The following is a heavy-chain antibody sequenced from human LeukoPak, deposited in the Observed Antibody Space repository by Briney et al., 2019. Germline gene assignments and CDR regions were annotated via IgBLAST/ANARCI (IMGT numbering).Heavy chain of an antibody. V-gene: IGHV4-61*09. CDR2: IYTSGST. D-gene: IGHD6-13*01. CDR1: GGSISSGSYY. J-gene: IGHJ4*02. CDR3: ARAPYSSSWYSDY. Sequence: PSETLSLTCTVSGGSISSGSYYWRWLRQPAGTGREWIGHIYTSGSTNYNPSLKSRVTISVDTSKKQFSLKLSSVTAADTAVYYCARAPYSSSWYSDYWGQGTLVTVSS.